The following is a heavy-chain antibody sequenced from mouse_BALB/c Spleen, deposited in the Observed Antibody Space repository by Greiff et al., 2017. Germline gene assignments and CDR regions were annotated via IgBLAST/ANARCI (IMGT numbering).Heavy chain of an antibody. V-gene: IGHV4-1*02. CDR3: ARPGYGSRGWYFDV. Sequence: EVQLQQSGGGLVQPGGSLKLSCAASGFDFSRYWMSWVRQAPGKGLEWIGEINPDSSTINYTPSLKDKFIISRDNAKNTLYLQMSKVRSEDTALYYCARPGYGSRGWYFDVWGAGTTVTVSS. CDR2: INPDSSTI. CDR1: GFDFSRYW. J-gene: IGHJ1*01. D-gene: IGHD1-1*01.